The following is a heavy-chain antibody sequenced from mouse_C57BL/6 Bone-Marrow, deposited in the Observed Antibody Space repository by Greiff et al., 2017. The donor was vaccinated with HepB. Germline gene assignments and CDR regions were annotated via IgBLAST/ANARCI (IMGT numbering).Heavy chain of an antibody. J-gene: IGHJ4*01. CDR3: TTSYSNNYYAMDY. CDR1: GFNIKDDY. CDR2: IEPENGDT. V-gene: IGHV14-4*01. D-gene: IGHD2-5*01. Sequence: VQLQQSGAELVRPGASVKLSCTASGFNIKDDYMHWVKQRPEQGLEWIGWIEPENGDTEYASKFQGKATITADTSSNTAYLQLSSLTSEDTAVYYCTTSYSNNYYAMDYWGQGTSVTVSS.